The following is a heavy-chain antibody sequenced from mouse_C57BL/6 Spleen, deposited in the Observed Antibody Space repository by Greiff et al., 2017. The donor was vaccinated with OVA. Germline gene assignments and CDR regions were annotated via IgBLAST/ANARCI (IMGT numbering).Heavy chain of an antibody. V-gene: IGHV1-55*01. D-gene: IGHD1-1*01. Sequence: QVQLQQPGAELVKPGASVKMSCKASGYTFTSYWITWVKQRPGQGLEWIGDIYPGSGSTNYNEKFKSKATLTVDTSYSTAYMQLSSLTSEDSAVYYCASGNYYGSSYAMDYWGQGTSVTVSS. J-gene: IGHJ4*01. CDR1: GYTFTSYW. CDR2: IYPGSGST. CDR3: ASGNYYGSSYAMDY.